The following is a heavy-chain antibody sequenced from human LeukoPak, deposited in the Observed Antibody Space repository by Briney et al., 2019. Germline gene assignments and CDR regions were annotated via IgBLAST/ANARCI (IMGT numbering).Heavy chain of an antibody. D-gene: IGHD2-2*02. CDR1: GYTFTSYY. CDR3: AREGMGIIVVVPAALRGIGWFDP. Sequence: ASVKVSCKASGYTFTSYYMHWVRQAPGQGLEWVGIINPSGGPTTYAQKFQGRVTMTSDMSTSTAYMELSRLRSDDTAVYYCAREGMGIIVVVPAALRGIGWFDPWGQGTLVTVSS. CDR2: INPSGGPT. V-gene: IGHV1-46*01. J-gene: IGHJ5*02.